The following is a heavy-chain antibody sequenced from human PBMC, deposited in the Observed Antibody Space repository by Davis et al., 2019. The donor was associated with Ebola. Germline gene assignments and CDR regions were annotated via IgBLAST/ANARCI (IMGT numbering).Heavy chain of an antibody. Sequence: PGGSLRLSCAASGFTFSSYRMHWVRHAPGKGLVWVSRISSDGSSTTYADSVKGRFTISRDNAKNTLYLQMNSLRAEDTAVYYCARGGVATTTPLDYWGQETLVTVSS. D-gene: IGHD1-26*01. V-gene: IGHV3-74*01. CDR2: ISSDGSST. CDR1: GFTFSSYR. CDR3: ARGGVATTTPLDY. J-gene: IGHJ4*02.